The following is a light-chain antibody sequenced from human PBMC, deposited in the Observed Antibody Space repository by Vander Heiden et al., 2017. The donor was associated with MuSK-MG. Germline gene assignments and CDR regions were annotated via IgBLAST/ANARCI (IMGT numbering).Light chain of an antibody. CDR1: SSNIGNNA. CDR2: YDQ. J-gene: IGLJ2*01. V-gene: IGLV1-36*01. Sequence: QYVLTQPPSVSAAPRQRVTIPCSGSSSNIGNNAGNWYQQLPGKAPKLLIYYDQLLPSGVSDRFSGSKSGASASLASSGLQSEDEADYYCTAWDDSLNGVVFGGGTKLTVL. CDR3: TAWDDSLNGVV.